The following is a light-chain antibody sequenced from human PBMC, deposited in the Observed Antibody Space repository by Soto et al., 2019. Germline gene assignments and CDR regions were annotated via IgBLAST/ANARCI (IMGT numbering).Light chain of an antibody. CDR1: QSVSSY. Sequence: EIVLTQYPATLSLSPGERVTLSCRASQSVSSYLAWYQQQPGQAPRLLIYDASNRATGIPARFSGSGSGTDFTLTISSLEPEDFAVYYCQQRSNFMYTFGQGTKLEIK. J-gene: IGKJ2*01. CDR3: QQRSNFMYT. CDR2: DAS. V-gene: IGKV3-11*01.